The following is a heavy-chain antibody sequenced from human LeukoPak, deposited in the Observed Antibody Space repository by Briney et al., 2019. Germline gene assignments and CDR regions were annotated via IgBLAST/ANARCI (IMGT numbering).Heavy chain of an antibody. CDR1: GFTFNTYS. CDR3: TRADHDILTGYNPFFDY. CDR2: ISRASESI. D-gene: IGHD3-9*01. Sequence: KTGGSLRLSCAASGFTFNTYSMSWVRQAPGKGLEWVSIISRASESIFYADSVKGRFTISRDNAKNSLYLQMNSLRAEDTAVYYCTRADHDILTGYNPFFDYWGQGTLVTVSS. V-gene: IGHV3-21*01. J-gene: IGHJ4*02.